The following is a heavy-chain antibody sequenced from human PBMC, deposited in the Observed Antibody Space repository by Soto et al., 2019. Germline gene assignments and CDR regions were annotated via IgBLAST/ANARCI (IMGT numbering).Heavy chain of an antibody. Sequence: ASVKVSCKASGYTFTSYGISWVRQAPGQGLEWMGWISAYNGNTNYAQKLQGRVTMTTDTSTSTAYMELRSLRSDDTAVYYCASVGVGSGYYYSGALDIWGQGTMLTVPS. V-gene: IGHV1-18*01. CDR2: ISAYNGNT. CDR3: ASVGVGSGYYYSGALDI. J-gene: IGHJ3*02. D-gene: IGHD3-22*01. CDR1: GYTFTSYG.